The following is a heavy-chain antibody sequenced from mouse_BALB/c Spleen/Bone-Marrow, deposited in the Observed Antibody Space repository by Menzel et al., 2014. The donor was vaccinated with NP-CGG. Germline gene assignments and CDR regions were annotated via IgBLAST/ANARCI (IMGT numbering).Heavy chain of an antibody. CDR2: IDPADSET. J-gene: IGHJ3*01. CDR1: GNTFPHYW. V-gene: IGHV1-52*01. CDR3: VHFGFAY. Sequence: LQQSWAELVRPGASVKLSCKASGNTFPHYWMSWVKQRPEQCLEWIGRIDPADSETHYNQKFKDKAILTVDKSSSTAYMQLSSLTSEDSAGYYCVHFGFAYWGQGTLVTVSA.